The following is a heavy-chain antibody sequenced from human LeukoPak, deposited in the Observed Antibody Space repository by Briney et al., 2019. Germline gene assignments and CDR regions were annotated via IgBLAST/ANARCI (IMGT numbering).Heavy chain of an antibody. V-gene: IGHV4-34*01. D-gene: IGHD6-19*01. CDR2: INHSGST. CDR1: GGSFSGYY. Sequence: KPSETLSLTCAVYGGSFSGYYWSWIRQPPGKGLEWIREINHSGSTNYNPSLKSRVTISVDTSKNQFSLKLSSVTAADTAVYYCASLYSSGPDYWGQGTLVTVSS. J-gene: IGHJ4*02. CDR3: ASLYSSGPDY.